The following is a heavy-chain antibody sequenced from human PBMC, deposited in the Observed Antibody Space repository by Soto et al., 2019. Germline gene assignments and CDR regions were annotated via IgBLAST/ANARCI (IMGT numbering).Heavy chain of an antibody. D-gene: IGHD5-18*01. V-gene: IGHV1-69*12. J-gene: IGHJ2*01. CDR1: GGTFSSYA. Sequence: QVQLVQSGAEVKKPGSSVKVSCKASGGTFSSYAXSWVXQXPGQGLEWMGGIIPIFGTANYAQKFQGRVTITAXXXTXXXXXXXXXXXXXXXXXXXXXXXXXGDSYGYGXYFDLWGRGTLVTVSS. CDR3: XXXXXGDSYGYGXYFDL. CDR2: IIPIFGTA.